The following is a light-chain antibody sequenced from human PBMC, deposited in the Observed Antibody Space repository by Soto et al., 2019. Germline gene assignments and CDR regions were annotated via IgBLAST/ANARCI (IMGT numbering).Light chain of an antibody. J-gene: IGKJ4*01. CDR3: QQSFTSPNT. V-gene: IGKV1-39*01. CDR2: GAS. CDR1: QTIRKY. Sequence: DIQMTQSPSSLSASLGDRVTITCRASQTIRKYLSWYQQNPGTAPRLLIYGASTLQNGIPPRFSGIGSGTDFTLIIDHLQPEDSATYYCQQSFTSPNTFGGGTKIQIK.